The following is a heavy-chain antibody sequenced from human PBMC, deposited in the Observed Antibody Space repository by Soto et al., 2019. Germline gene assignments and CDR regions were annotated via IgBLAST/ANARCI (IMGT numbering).Heavy chain of an antibody. Sequence: EVQLLESGGGLVQPGGSLRLSCAASGFTFSTYPMTWVRQAPGKGLEWVSTLSGSAVTTYYAGSVKGRFTIYRDNPKNTLYLQMSSLRAEDTAVYYCARSRDGYNSVDFWGQGTLVTVSS. J-gene: IGHJ4*02. CDR3: ARSRDGYNSVDF. V-gene: IGHV3-23*01. CDR1: GFTFSTYP. D-gene: IGHD5-12*01. CDR2: LSGSAVTT.